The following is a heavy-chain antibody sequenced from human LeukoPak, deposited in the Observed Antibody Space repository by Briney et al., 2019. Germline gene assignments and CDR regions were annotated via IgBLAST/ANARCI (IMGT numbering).Heavy chain of an antibody. CDR2: IYYSGST. CDR1: GGSISSYY. Sequence: PSETLSLTCTVSGGSISSYYWSWIRQPPGKGLEWIGYIYYSGSTNYNPSLKSRVTISVDTSKNQFSLKLSSVTAADTAVYYCAREGYSSNWFDPWGQGTLVTVSS. CDR3: AREGYSSNWFDP. D-gene: IGHD5-18*01. J-gene: IGHJ5*02. V-gene: IGHV4-59*01.